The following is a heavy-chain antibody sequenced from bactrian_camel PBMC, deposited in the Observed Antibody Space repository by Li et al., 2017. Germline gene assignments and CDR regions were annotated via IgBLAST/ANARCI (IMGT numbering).Heavy chain of an antibody. CDR1: GYDYSPNYMV. V-gene: IGHV3S54*01. Sequence: HVQLVESGGGSVQAGGSLRLSCAASGYDYSPNYMVMGWFRQSTGKEREGLAVIYTAAGNPFSADSVKGRFTISQDDAKSTLYLQMNSLNLEDTAMYYCAASGWRTCAKSSKVTMASGARGPRSPSP. J-gene: IGHJ4*01. CDR2: IYTAAGNP. CDR3: AASGWRTCAKSSKVTMAS. D-gene: IGHD1*01.